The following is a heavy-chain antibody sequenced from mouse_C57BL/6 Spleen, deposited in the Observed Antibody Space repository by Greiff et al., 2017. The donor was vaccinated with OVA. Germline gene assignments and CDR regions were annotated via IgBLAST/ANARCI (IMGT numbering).Heavy chain of an antibody. D-gene: IGHD4-1*01. V-gene: IGHV1-42*01. CDR3: ARSGTGSAFDY. J-gene: IGHJ2*01. CDR2: INPSSGGT. Sequence: EVQLQQSGPELVKPGASVKLSCKASGYSFTGYYMNWVKQSPEKSLEWIGEINPSSGGTTYTQKFKAKATLTVDKSSSTAYMQLKSLTSEDSAVYYWARSGTGSAFDYWGQGTTLTVSS. CDR1: GYSFTGYY.